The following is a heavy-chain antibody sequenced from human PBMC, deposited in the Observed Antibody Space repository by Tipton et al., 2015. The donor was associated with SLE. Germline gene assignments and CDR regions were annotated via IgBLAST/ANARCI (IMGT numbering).Heavy chain of an antibody. CDR2: INHRGGT. CDR1: GGSFSGYY. V-gene: IGHV4-34*01. CDR3: AGTIATAGRYFDL. J-gene: IGHJ2*01. D-gene: IGHD6-13*01. Sequence: TLSLTCAVYGGSFSGYYWNWIRQSPGKGLEWIGEINHRGGTNYNPSLESRVTMSGDTSKNQFSLNLSSVTAADTAVYYCAGTIATAGRYFDLWGCGTLVTVSS.